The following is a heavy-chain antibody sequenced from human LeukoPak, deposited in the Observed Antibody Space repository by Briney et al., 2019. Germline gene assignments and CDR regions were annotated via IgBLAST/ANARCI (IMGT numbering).Heavy chain of an antibody. V-gene: IGHV3-74*01. Sequence: GGSLRLSCAASDFTFSSYWMHWVRQAPGEGLVWVSRISGDESSTNYADSVKGRFTISRDNARNTLFLQMNSLRAEDTAVYYCAREGGSFLRYFDSWGQGTLVTVSS. J-gene: IGHJ4*02. D-gene: IGHD1-26*01. CDR3: AREGGSFLRYFDS. CDR2: ISGDESST. CDR1: DFTFSSYW.